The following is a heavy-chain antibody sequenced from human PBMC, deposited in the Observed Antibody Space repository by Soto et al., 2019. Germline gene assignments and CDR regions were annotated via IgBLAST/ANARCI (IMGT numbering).Heavy chain of an antibody. V-gene: IGHV1-18*01. CDR2: ISAYNGNT. J-gene: IGHJ5*02. CDR1: GYTFTSYG. CDR3: ASTDRQLAPADP. Sequence: ASVKVSCKASGYTFTSYGISWVRQAPGQGLEWMGWISAYNGNTNYAQKLQGRVTMTTDTSTSTAYTEPRSLRSDDTAVYYCASTDRQLAPADPWGQGTLVTVSS. D-gene: IGHD6-13*01.